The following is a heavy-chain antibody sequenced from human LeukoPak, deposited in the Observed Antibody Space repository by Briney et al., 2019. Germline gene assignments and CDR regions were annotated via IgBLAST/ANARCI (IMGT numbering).Heavy chain of an antibody. CDR2: ISGSGGST. CDR3: ARVVYYDFWSGYYYFDY. V-gene: IGHV3-23*01. J-gene: IGHJ4*02. CDR1: GFTFSSYA. Sequence: GGSLRLSCAASGFTFSSYAMSWVRQAPGKGLEWVSAISGSGGSTYYADSVKGRFTISRDNSKNTLYLQMNSLRAEDTAVYYCARVVYYDFWSGYYYFDYWGQGTLVTVSS. D-gene: IGHD3-3*01.